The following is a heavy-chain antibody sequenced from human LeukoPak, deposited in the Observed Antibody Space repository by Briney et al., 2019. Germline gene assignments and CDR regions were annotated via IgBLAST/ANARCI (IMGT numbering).Heavy chain of an antibody. CDR2: ISSSSSTI. CDR3: ARSSSLLRPYYFDY. CDR1: GFTFGSYS. J-gene: IGHJ4*02. V-gene: IGHV3-48*02. D-gene: IGHD1-26*01. Sequence: SGGSLRLSCAASGFTFGSYSMNWVRQAPGKGLEWVSYISSSSSTIYYADSVKGRFTISRDNAKNSLYLQMNSLRDEDTAVYYCARSSSLLRPYYFDYWGQGTLVTVSS.